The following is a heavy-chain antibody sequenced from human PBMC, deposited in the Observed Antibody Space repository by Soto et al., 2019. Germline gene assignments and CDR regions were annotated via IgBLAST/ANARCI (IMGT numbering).Heavy chain of an antibody. CDR3: AGGFGRYCSSTSCLHYYGMDV. V-gene: IGHV4-30-4*01. CDR1: GGSISSGDYY. D-gene: IGHD2-2*01. J-gene: IGHJ6*02. CDR2: IYYSGST. Sequence: SETLSLTCTVSGGSISSGDYYWSWIRQPPGKGLEWIGYIYYSGSTYYNPSLKSRVTISVDTSKNQFSLKLSSVTAADTAVYYCAGGFGRYCSSTSCLHYYGMDVWGQGTTVTVSS.